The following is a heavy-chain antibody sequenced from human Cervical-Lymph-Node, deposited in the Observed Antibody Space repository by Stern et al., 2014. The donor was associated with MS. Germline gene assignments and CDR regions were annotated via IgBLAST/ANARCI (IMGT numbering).Heavy chain of an antibody. CDR3: AREGADNDAFDV. J-gene: IGHJ3*01. CDR2: INLRDGAT. Sequence: QMQLVQSGAEVKKPGASVTVSCRTSGYTFIDYYIHWVRQAPGQGLEWLGIINLRDGATTYAQKFQGRVTMTRDTSTNTAYMQLGSLTSEDTAVFFCAREGADNDAFDVWGQGTMVTVSS. D-gene: IGHD1-26*01. V-gene: IGHV1-46*03. CDR1: GYTFIDYY.